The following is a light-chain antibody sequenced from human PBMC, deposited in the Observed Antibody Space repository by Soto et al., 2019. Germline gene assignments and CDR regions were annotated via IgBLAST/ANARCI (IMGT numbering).Light chain of an antibody. J-gene: IGKJ4*01. CDR2: AES. CDR1: QSISSY. Sequence: DTQMTQSPSTLSASVGDRVTITCRASQSISSYLNWYQQKPGKAPKLMIYAESSLQSGVPERLGGSGSGTDFTLTISNLQPEDCAIYYCQKSFSIPLTFGGGTKVDIK. CDR3: QKSFSIPLT. V-gene: IGKV1-39*01.